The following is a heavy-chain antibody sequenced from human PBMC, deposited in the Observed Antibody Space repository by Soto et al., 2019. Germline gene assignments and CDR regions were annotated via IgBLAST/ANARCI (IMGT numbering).Heavy chain of an antibody. V-gene: IGHV3-23*01. CDR1: GFTFSSYA. D-gene: IGHD2-15*01. CDR2: ISGSGGST. J-gene: IGHJ6*02. CDR3: AKVPFPRVVYYYGMDG. Sequence: PGGSLRLSCAASGFTFSSYAMSWVRQAPGKGLEWVSAISGSGGSTYYADSVKGRFTIPRDNSKNTLYLQMNSLGAEDTAVYYCAKVPFPRVVYYYGMDGWAQGNTVTFPS.